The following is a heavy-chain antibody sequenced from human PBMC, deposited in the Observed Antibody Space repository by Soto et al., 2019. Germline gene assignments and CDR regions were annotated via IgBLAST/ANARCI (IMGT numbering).Heavy chain of an antibody. Sequence: QVQLVQSGAEVKKPGSSVKVSCKASGGTFSSYAIRWVRQAPGQGLEWMGGIIPIFGTANYAQKFQGRVTIATDESTSTAYMELSSLRSEDTAVYYCARGEPIEYSGRYYHDYYYGMDVWGQGTTVTVSS. CDR3: ARGEPIEYSGRYYHDYYYGMDV. V-gene: IGHV1-69*01. D-gene: IGHD1-26*01. CDR2: IIPIFGTA. CDR1: GGTFSSYA. J-gene: IGHJ6*02.